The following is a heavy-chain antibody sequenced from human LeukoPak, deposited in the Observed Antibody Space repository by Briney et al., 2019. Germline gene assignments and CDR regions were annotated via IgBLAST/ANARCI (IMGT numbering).Heavy chain of an antibody. D-gene: IGHD2-2*01. J-gene: IGHJ4*02. Sequence: GRSLRLSCAASGFTFSSYAMHWVRQAPGKGLEWVAVMSYDGSNKYYADSVKGRFTISRDNSKNTLYLQMNSLRAEDTAVYYCARSTASRREFDYWGQGTLVTVSS. V-gene: IGHV3-30-3*01. CDR2: MSYDGSNK. CDR3: ARSTASRREFDY. CDR1: GFTFSSYA.